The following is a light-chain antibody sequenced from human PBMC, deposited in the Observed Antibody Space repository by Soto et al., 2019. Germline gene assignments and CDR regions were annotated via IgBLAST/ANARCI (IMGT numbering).Light chain of an antibody. Sequence: DIQMTQFPSTLSASVGDRVPITCRASQNIGSWLAWYQQKPGKAPKVLIYDVSNLETGVPSRFSGSGSGTEFTLTISSLQPDDFATYYCQPYNTYWTFGQGTKVEI. CDR1: QNIGSW. J-gene: IGKJ1*01. CDR3: QPYNTYWT. CDR2: DVS. V-gene: IGKV1-5*01.